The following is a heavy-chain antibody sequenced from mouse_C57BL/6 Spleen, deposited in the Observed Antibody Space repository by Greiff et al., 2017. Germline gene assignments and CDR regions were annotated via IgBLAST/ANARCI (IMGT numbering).Heavy chain of an antibody. J-gene: IGHJ4*01. CDR3: ATIYYGNLYAMDY. V-gene: IGHV14-3*01. CDR1: GFNIKNTY. Sequence: EVQLQESVAELVRPGASVKLSCTASGFNIKNTYMHWVKQRPEQGLEWIGRIDPANGNTKYAPKFQGKATITADTSSNTAYLQLSSLTSEDTAIYYCATIYYGNLYAMDYWGQGTSVTVSS. CDR2: IDPANGNT. D-gene: IGHD2-1*01.